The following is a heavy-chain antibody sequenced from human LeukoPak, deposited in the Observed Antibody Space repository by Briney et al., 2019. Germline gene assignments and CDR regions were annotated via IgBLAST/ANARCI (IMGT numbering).Heavy chain of an antibody. V-gene: IGHV4-59*01. CDR1: GGSISSYY. CDR3: ARGPDYYDSSGYYYDY. J-gene: IGHJ4*02. CDR2: IYYSGST. Sequence: SETLSLTCTVSGGSISSYYWSWIRQPPGKGLEWIGYIYYSGSTNYNPSLKSRVTISVDTSKNQFSLKLSSVTAADTAVYYCARGPDYYDSSGYYYDYWGQGTLVTVSS. D-gene: IGHD3-22*01.